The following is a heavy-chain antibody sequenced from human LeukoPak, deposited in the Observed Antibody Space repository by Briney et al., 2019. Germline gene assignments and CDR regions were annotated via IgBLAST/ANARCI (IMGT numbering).Heavy chain of an antibody. D-gene: IGHD3-3*01. CDR1: GFTFSSYS. J-gene: IGHJ5*02. CDR3: ARDDYDFWSGYPENNWFDP. V-gene: IGHV3-48*01. CDR2: ISSSSSNI. Sequence: GGSLRLSCAASGFTFSSYSMSWVRQAPGKGLEWLSYISSSSSNIYYADSVKGRFTISRDNAKNSLYLQMHSLRAEDTAVYYCARDDYDFWSGYPENNWFDPWGQGTLVTVSS.